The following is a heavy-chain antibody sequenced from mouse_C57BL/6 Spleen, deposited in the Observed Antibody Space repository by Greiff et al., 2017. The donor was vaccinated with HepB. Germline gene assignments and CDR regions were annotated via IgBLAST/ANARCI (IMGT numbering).Heavy chain of an antibody. CDR1: GYTFTDYE. V-gene: IGHV1-15*01. J-gene: IGHJ4*01. CDR2: IDPETGGT. Sequence: VQLQQSGAELVRPGASVTLSCKAPGYTFTDYEMHWVKQTPVHGLEWIGAIDPETGGTAYNQKFKGKAILTADKSSSTAYMELRSLTSEDSAVYYCTRSGFFYAMDYWGQGTSVTVSS. CDR3: TRSGFFYAMDY. D-gene: IGHD3-1*01.